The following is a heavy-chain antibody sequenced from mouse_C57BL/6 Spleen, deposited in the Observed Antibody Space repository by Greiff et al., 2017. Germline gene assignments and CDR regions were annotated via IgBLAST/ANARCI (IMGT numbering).Heavy chain of an antibody. Sequence: QVQLQQSGAELVKPGASVKLSCKASGYTFTSYWMHWVKQRPGQGLEWIGMIHPNSGSTNYNEKFKSKATLTVDKSSSTAYMQLSSLTSEDSAVYYCARGGADYDWYFDVWGTGTTVTVSS. CDR2: IHPNSGST. V-gene: IGHV1-64*01. CDR1: GYTFTSYW. D-gene: IGHD2-4*01. J-gene: IGHJ1*03. CDR3: ARGGADYDWYFDV.